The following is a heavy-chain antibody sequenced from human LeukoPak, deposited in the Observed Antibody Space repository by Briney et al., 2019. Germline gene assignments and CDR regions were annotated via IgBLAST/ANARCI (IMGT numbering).Heavy chain of an antibody. J-gene: IGHJ4*02. CDR1: GGTFSSYT. Sequence: SVKVSCKASGGTFSSYTISWVRQAPGQGLEWMRRIIPILGIANYAQKFQGRVTITADKSTSTAYMELSSLRSEDTAVYYCARGYCSSTSCYRDLDYWGQGILVTVSS. CDR2: IIPILGIA. D-gene: IGHD2-2*02. V-gene: IGHV1-69*02. CDR3: ARGYCSSTSCYRDLDY.